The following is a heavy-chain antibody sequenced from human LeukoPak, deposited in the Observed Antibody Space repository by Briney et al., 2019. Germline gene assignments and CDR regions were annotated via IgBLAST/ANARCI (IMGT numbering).Heavy chain of an antibody. D-gene: IGHD3-16*02. V-gene: IGHV1-69*01. CDR3: ARGPLDYVWGSYRHLDY. Sequence: SVKVSCKASGGTFSSYAISWVRQAPGQGLEWVGGIIPIFGTANYAQKFQGRVTITADESTSTAYMELSSLRSEDTAVYYCARGPLDYVWGSYRHLDYWGQGTLVTVSS. J-gene: IGHJ4*02. CDR2: IIPIFGTA. CDR1: GGTFSSYA.